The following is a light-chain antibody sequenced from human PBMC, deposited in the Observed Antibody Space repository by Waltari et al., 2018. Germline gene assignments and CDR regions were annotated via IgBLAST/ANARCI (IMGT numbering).Light chain of an antibody. Sequence: QSALTQPASVSGSPGQSITISCTGTSSDVGGYNYVSWYQQHPGKAPKLMIYDVSNRPVWGPTRCSGSKSGNPASLTISGLQAEDEADYYCSSYTSSSTLVVFGGGTKLTVL. CDR2: DVS. V-gene: IGLV2-14*03. CDR3: SSYTSSSTLVV. J-gene: IGLJ2*01. CDR1: SSDVGGYNY.